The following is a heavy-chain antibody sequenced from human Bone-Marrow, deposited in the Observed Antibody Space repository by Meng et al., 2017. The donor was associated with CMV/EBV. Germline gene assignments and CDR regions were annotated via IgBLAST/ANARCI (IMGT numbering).Heavy chain of an antibody. CDR3: VRDDDYGAYFDY. CDR1: GFTFSGYG. D-gene: IGHD3-16*01. V-gene: IGHV3-33*01. Sequence: CAASGFTFSGYGMHWVRQAPGKWVEWVANIWYDGSNEYYADSVKGRFTISRDNSKSTLYLQMNSLRAEDTAMYYCVRDDDYGAYFDYWGQGTLVTVSS. J-gene: IGHJ4*02. CDR2: IWYDGSNE.